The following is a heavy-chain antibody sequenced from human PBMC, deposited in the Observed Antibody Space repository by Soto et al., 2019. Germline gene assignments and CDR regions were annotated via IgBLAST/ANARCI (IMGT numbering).Heavy chain of an antibody. J-gene: IGHJ5*02. Sequence: SETLSLTCTVSGGSISSSSYYWGWIRQPPGKGLEWIGSIYYSGSTYYNPSLKSRVTISVDTSKNQFSLELSYVTAADTAVYYCARHMFEDIVLMVYADYNWFDPWGQGTLVTVSS. CDR2: IYYSGST. CDR3: ARHMFEDIVLMVYADYNWFDP. CDR1: GGSISSSSYY. D-gene: IGHD2-8*01. V-gene: IGHV4-39*01.